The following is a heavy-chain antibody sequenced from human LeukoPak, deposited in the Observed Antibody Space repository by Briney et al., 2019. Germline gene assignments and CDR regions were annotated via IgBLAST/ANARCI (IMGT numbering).Heavy chain of an antibody. CDR3: ARLTGGHGSGSYLLDY. V-gene: IGHV4-61*02. J-gene: IGHJ4*02. CDR2: IYTSGST. D-gene: IGHD3-10*01. CDR1: GGSVSSGSYY. Sequence: PSQTLSLTCTVSGGSVSSGSYYWSWIRQPAGKGLEWIGRIYTSGSTNYNPSLKSRVTISVDTSKNQFSLKLSSVTAADTAVYYCARLTGGHGSGSYLLDYWGQGTLVTVSS.